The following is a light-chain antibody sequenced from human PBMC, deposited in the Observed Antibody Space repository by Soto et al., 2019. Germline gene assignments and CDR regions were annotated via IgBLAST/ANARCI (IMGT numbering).Light chain of an antibody. Sequence: EIMMTQSPASLSVSPGDGVTLSCRASQSVASNVAWYQQKPGQGPRLLIHGASTRAAGVPARFSGSGSATDFTLTISSLQSEDFAVYYCQQYHNWPPQYTFGQGTKLQIK. V-gene: IGKV3-15*01. CDR2: GAS. J-gene: IGKJ2*01. CDR1: QSVASN. CDR3: QQYHNWPPQYT.